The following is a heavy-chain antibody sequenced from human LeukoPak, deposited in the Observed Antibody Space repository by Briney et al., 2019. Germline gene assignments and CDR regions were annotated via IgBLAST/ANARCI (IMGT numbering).Heavy chain of an antibody. J-gene: IGHJ4*02. V-gene: IGHV3-23*01. CDR2: ISDSGSST. CDR1: GFTFSSYA. D-gene: IGHD3-10*01. CDR3: AKGVSGYGSGRPFDY. Sequence: GSLRVSCAASGFTFSSYAMIWVRQAPGKGLEWVSLISDSGSSTYYADSVKGRFTISRDNSKNTVYLQMNSLRAEDTAVYYCAKGVSGYGSGRPFDYWGQGTLVTVSS.